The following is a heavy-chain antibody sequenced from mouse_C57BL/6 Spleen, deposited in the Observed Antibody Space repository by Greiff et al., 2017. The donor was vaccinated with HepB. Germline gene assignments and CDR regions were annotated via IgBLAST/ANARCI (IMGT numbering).Heavy chain of an antibody. J-gene: IGHJ2*01. Sequence: EVKLVESGGDLVKPGGSLKLSCAASGFTFSSYGMSWVRQTPDKRLEWVATISSGGSYTYYPDSVKGRFTISRDNAKNTLYLQMSSLKSEDTAMYYCAVRNYFDYWGQGTTLTVSS. CDR2: ISSGGSYT. V-gene: IGHV5-6*01. CDR3: AVRNYFDY. CDR1: GFTFSSYG.